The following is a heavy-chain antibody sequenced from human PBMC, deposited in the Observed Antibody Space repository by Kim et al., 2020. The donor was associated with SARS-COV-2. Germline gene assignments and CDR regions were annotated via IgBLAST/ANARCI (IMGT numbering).Heavy chain of an antibody. CDR3: AKDIGSGGSYGFDP. CDR2: ISWNSGSI. J-gene: IGHJ5*02. D-gene: IGHD2-15*01. CDR1: GFTFDDYA. Sequence: GGSLRLSCAASGFTFDDYAMHWVRQAPGKGLEWVSGISWNSGSIGYADSVKGRFTISRDNAKNSLYLQMNSLRAEDTALYYCAKDIGSGGSYGFDPWGQGTLVTVSS. V-gene: IGHV3-9*01.